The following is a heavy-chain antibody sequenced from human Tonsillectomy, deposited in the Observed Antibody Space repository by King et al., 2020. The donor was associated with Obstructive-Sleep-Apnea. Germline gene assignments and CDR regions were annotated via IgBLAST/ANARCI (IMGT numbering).Heavy chain of an antibody. D-gene: IGHD3-10*01. CDR3: ARSLHPSGSFYPNFDY. V-gene: IGHV4-59*08. Sequence: QLQESGPGLVKPSETLSLTCTVSGGSLSGFHWTWIRQPPGKGLEWIGFISNTGSTSYSPSLKSRVTISVDTSKNQFSLRLGSVTAADTAVYFCARSLHPSGSFYPNFDYWGQGTLVTVSS. J-gene: IGHJ4*02. CDR2: ISNTGST. CDR1: GGSLSGFH.